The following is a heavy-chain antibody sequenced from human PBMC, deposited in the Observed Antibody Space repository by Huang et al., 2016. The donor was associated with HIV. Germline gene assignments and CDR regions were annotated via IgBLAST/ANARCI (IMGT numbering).Heavy chain of an antibody. CDR2: IYPSDSET. D-gene: IGHD6-19*01. J-gene: IGHJ3*02. CDR1: GDTFTNSW. V-gene: IGHV5-51*03. CDR3: ARRQWLRQTWGAFNI. Sequence: QLVQSVAEVKKPGESLKISCKGFGDTFTNSWIGWVRQMPGKGLEWMGLIYPSDSETKYRPSFQGQVTLSADKSISTAFLQWSSLKASDTAMYYCARRQWLRQTWGAFNIWGQGTMVIVSS.